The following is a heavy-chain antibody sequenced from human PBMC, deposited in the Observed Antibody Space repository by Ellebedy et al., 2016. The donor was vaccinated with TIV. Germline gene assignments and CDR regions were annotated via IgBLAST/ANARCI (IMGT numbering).Heavy chain of an antibody. CDR1: GYGFTRYY. D-gene: IGHD7-27*01. V-gene: IGHV1-46*01. CDR2: IDPSGGGT. J-gene: IGHJ1*01. CDR3: ARGLGNPAVGH. Sequence: ASVKVSCKASGYGFTRYYLHWVRQAPGQGLEWMGIIDPSGGGTSYAPKFQGRVTMIKDTSTSTVYMELRSLTSEDTAVYFCARGLGNPAVGHWGQGTLVTVSS.